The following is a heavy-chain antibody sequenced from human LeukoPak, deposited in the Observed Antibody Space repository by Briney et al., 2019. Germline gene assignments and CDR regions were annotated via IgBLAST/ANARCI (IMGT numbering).Heavy chain of an antibody. V-gene: IGHV1-2*02. D-gene: IGHD2-15*01. Sequence: ASVKVSCKASGYTFTGYYMHWVRQAPGQGLEWMGWINPNSGGTNYAQKFQGRVTMTRDTSISTAYMELSRLRSDDTAVYYCARDRVYCSGGSCLNWFDPWGQGTLVTVSS. J-gene: IGHJ5*02. CDR1: GYTFTGYY. CDR3: ARDRVYCSGGSCLNWFDP. CDR2: INPNSGGT.